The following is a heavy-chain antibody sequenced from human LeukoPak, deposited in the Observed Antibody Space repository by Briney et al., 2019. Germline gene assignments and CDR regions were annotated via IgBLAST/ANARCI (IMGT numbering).Heavy chain of an antibody. CDR2: IDTAGGT. CDR1: GFTFSSYD. V-gene: IGHV3-13*04. CDR3: AREGFCGGDCPGYFDL. D-gene: IGHD2-21*02. J-gene: IGHJ2*01. Sequence: GGSLRLSCAASGFTFSSYDMHWVRQTTGKGLEWVSAIDTAGGTYYPDSVRGRFTISRENAKNTFYLQMNSLTAGDTAVYYCAREGFCGGDCPGYFDLWGRGTLVTVSS.